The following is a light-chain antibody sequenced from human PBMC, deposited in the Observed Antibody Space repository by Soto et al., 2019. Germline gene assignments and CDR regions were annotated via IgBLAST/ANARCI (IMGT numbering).Light chain of an antibody. V-gene: IGKV1-5*01. CDR2: DAS. Sequence: IKMTQFPSTLPALVVDRVTITCRASQSITNRLAWYQQKPGKAPKVLIYDASNLEYGVPSRFSGSGFGTEFILTISSLQPDDFATYWCQHYGGMWTFGQGTKVDIK. J-gene: IGKJ1*01. CDR1: QSITNR. CDR3: QHYGGMWT.